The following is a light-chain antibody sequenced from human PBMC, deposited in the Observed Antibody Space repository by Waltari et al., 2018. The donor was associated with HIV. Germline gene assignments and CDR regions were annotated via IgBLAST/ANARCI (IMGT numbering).Light chain of an antibody. CDR1: NIGSNS. V-gene: IGLV3-21*02. CDR3: QVWDSSSNHAV. J-gene: IGLJ3*02. CDR2: DDT. Sequence: SYVLTQPPSVSVAPGQTARITCGGNNIGSNSVHYYQQKTGQAPVLVVYDDTDRPSGLPARFSGSNPGNPATLTISRVEAGDEAGYYCQVWDSSSNHAVFGVGTKLTVL.